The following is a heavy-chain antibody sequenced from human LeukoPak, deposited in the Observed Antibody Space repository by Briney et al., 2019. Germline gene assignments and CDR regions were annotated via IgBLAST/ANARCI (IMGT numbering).Heavy chain of an antibody. D-gene: IGHD3-10*01. V-gene: IGHV3-33*01. Sequence: GGSLRLSCAASGFSFSSYAMHWVRQAPGKGLEWVAVLSYDGSDKYYVDSVKGRFTISRDNSKNTLYLQMNSLRAVDTAVYYCARELRYGSGPGLAFDIWGQGTMVTVPS. CDR2: LSYDGSDK. CDR3: ARELRYGSGPGLAFDI. CDR1: GFSFSSYA. J-gene: IGHJ3*02.